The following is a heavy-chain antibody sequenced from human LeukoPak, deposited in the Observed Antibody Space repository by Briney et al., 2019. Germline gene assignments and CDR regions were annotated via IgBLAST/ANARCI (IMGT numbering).Heavy chain of an antibody. D-gene: IGHD1-26*01. Sequence: SVKVSCKASGGTFSSYAISWLRQAPGQGLEWIGGIIPIFGTANYAQKFQGRVTITADESTSTAYMELSSLRSEDTAVYYCARAPYIVGATRSAFDIWGQGTMVTVSS. CDR2: IIPIFGTA. J-gene: IGHJ3*02. CDR1: GGTFSSYA. CDR3: ARAPYIVGATRSAFDI. V-gene: IGHV1-69*13.